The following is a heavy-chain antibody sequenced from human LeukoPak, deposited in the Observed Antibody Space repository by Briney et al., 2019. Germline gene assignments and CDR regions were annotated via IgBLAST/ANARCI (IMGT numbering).Heavy chain of an antibody. Sequence: GASVKVSCKASGGTFSSYAISWVRQVPGQGLEWMGGIIPIFGTANYAQKFQGRVTITTDESTSTAYMELSSLRSEDTAVYYCARAEPADDFWSGYQLDYWGQGTLVTVSS. CDR2: IIPIFGTA. J-gene: IGHJ4*02. V-gene: IGHV1-69*05. D-gene: IGHD3-3*01. CDR1: GGTFSSYA. CDR3: ARAEPADDFWSGYQLDY.